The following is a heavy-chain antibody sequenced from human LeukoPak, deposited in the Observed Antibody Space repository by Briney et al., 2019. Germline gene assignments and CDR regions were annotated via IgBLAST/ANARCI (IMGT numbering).Heavy chain of an antibody. Sequence: SETLSLTCTVSGGSISSYYWSWIRQPAGRGLEWIGRIYTSGSTNYNPSLKSRVTMSVDTSKNQFSLKLSSVTAADTAVYYCARASANMDISRFDPWGQGTLVTVSS. CDR2: IYTSGST. D-gene: IGHD2-2*03. CDR1: GGSISSYY. CDR3: ARASANMDISRFDP. J-gene: IGHJ5*02. V-gene: IGHV4-4*07.